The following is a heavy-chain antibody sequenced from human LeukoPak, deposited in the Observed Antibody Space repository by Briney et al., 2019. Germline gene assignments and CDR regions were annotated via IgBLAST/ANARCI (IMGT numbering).Heavy chain of an antibody. CDR2: INEDGSTT. CDR3: ARREGRLGYYCSGGSCYSRPDGYYGMDV. V-gene: IGHV3-7*03. Sequence: PGGSLRLSCAASGFTFRNYWMGWVRQTPGKGLEWLANINEDGSTTYYVDSVKSRFTISRNNAGNSLYLQMNSLRSDDTAVYYCARREGRLGYYCSGGSCYSRPDGYYGMDVWGQGTTVTVSS. J-gene: IGHJ6*02. CDR1: GFTFRNYW. D-gene: IGHD2-15*01.